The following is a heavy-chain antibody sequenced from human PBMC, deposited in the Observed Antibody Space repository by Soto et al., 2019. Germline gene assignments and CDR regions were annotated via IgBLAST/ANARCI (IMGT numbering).Heavy chain of an antibody. Sequence: PGGSLRLSCAASGFTFSSYWMHWVRQAPGKGLIWVSRINNDGSRTDYADSVKGRFTISRDNAENTLYLQMNSLRVEDTAVYYCVRGTSGDGSLLFDYWGQGTLVTVSS. CDR3: VRGTSGDGSLLFDY. CDR2: INNDGSRT. J-gene: IGHJ4*02. V-gene: IGHV3-74*01. D-gene: IGHD1-1*01. CDR1: GFTFSSYW.